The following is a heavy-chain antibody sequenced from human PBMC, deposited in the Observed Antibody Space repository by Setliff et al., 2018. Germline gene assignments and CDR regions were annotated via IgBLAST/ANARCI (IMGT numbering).Heavy chain of an antibody. Sequence: LSLTCTVTGGSFDSGTHYWSWIRQPAGKVPEWIGLIQGTGNTNYNPSLQSRATISIDTSKDQISLKITSVTAADTALYSCAGTPARGTTWLSPFDYWGQGIQGTVSS. J-gene: IGHJ4*02. CDR2: IQGTGNT. D-gene: IGHD3-9*01. CDR1: GGSFDSGTHY. CDR3: AGTPARGTTWLSPFDY. V-gene: IGHV4-61*02.